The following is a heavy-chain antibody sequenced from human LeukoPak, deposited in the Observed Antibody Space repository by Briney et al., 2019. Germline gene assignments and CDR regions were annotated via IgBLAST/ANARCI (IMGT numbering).Heavy chain of an antibody. D-gene: IGHD3-22*01. Sequence: SETLSLTCTVSGGSISSYYWSWIRQPPGKGLEWIGYIYYSGSTNYNPSLKSRVTISVDTSKNQFSLKLSFVTAADTAVYYCARGKTYYYDSSGPNGWFDPWGQGTLVTVSS. V-gene: IGHV4-59*01. J-gene: IGHJ5*02. CDR3: ARGKTYYYDSSGPNGWFDP. CDR2: IYYSGST. CDR1: GGSISSYY.